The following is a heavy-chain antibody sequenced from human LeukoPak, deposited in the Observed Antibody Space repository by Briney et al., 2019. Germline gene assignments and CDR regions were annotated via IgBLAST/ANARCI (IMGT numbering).Heavy chain of an antibody. CDR1: GFTFRNYW. CDR2: IKQDGSEK. D-gene: IGHD3-16*02. Sequence: SGGSLRLSCAASGFTFRNYWMTWVRQAPGKGLEWVANIKQDGSEKYFVDSVKGRFTISRDNAKNSLYLQMNSLRAEDTAVYFCARVSILYLGELSEAFDIWGQGTMVTVSS. CDR3: ARVSILYLGELSEAFDI. J-gene: IGHJ3*02. V-gene: IGHV3-7*05.